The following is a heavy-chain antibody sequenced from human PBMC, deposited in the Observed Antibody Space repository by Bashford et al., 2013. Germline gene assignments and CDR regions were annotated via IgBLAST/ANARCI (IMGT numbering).Heavy chain of an antibody. CDR3: AAKLPAPKFGLDS. J-gene: IGHJ4*02. CDR1: GYSFTSYA. D-gene: IGHD2-2*01. CDR2: INAANGDT. Sequence: ASVKVSCKASGYSFTSYAMHWVRQAPGQRLEWMGWINAANGDTKYSQRFQGRVTITRDTSASTAYMELSSLRSEDTAVYYCAAKLPAPKFGLDSWGQGTLVTVSS. V-gene: IGHV1-3*01.